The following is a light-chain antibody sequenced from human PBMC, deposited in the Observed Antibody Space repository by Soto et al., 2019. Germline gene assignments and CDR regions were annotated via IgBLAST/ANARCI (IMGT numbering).Light chain of an antibody. CDR1: QSVGSY. CDR2: GAS. CDR3: QQYANSRT. Sequence: EIVLTQSPGTLSLFPGERATLSCRASQSVGSYLAWYQQKPGQAPRLLIYGASTRATGIPDRFSGSGSGTHFTLTISRLEPEDFAVYYCQQYANSRTFGQGTKV. V-gene: IGKV3-20*01. J-gene: IGKJ1*01.